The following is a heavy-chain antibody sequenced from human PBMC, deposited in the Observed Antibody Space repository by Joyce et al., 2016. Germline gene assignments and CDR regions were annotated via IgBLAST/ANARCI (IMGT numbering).Heavy chain of an antibody. Sequence: QVQLVESVGGVVQPGRSLRLSCAASGLTLSNYGVHWVRQAPGKGLEWVTVISDDGIYKYYADTVKGRFTISRDKSKNTVFLEMNSLRAEDTAVYYCAKILTATYSSGWFLDYWGQGTLVTVSS. D-gene: IGHD6-25*01. CDR3: AKILTATYSSGWFLDY. J-gene: IGHJ4*02. CDR2: ISDDGIYK. V-gene: IGHV3-30*18. CDR1: GLTLSNYG.